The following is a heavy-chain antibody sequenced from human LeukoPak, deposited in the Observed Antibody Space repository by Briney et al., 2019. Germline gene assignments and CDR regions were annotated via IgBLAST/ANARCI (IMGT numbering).Heavy chain of an antibody. J-gene: IGHJ5*02. V-gene: IGHV1-18*01. D-gene: IGHD1-26*01. CDR1: GYTFTNFG. CDR2: ISTSSGNT. CDR3: ARDLGLGGSYRFDH. Sequence: ASVKVSCKASGYTFTNFGVSWVRQAPGQGLEWMGWISTSSGNTDYAPKFQARVTMTTDTSSTTAYMEVRSLRSDDAAVYYCARDLGLGGSYRFDHWGQGTLVTVSS.